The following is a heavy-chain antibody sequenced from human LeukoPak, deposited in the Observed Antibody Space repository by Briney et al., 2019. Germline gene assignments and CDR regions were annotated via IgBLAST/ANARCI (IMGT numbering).Heavy chain of an antibody. CDR2: IWYDGSNK. Sequence: PGGSLRLSCAASGFTFSSYGMHWVRQAPGKGLEWVAVIWYDGSNKYYADSVKGRFTISRDNSKNTLYLQMNSLRAEDTAVYYCAKLRGYSGYFGYWGQGTLVTVSS. CDR1: GFTFSSYG. D-gene: IGHD5-12*01. CDR3: AKLRGYSGYFGY. V-gene: IGHV3-33*06. J-gene: IGHJ4*02.